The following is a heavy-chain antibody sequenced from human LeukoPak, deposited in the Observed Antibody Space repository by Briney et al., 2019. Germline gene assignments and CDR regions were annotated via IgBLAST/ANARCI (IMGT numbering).Heavy chain of an antibody. CDR1: GGTFSSYA. Sequence: SVKVSCKASGGTFSSYAISWVRQAPGQGLEWMGGIIPIFGTANYAQKFQGRVTITTDESTSTAYMELSSLRSEDTAVYYCARWWLRSRRNWFDPWGQGALVTVSS. CDR2: IIPIFGTA. CDR3: ARWWLRSRRNWFDP. V-gene: IGHV1-69*05. D-gene: IGHD5-12*01. J-gene: IGHJ5*02.